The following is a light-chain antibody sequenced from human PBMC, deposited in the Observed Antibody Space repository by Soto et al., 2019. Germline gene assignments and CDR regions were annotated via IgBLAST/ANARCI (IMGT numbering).Light chain of an antibody. Sequence: SYELTQPPSVSVAPGQTARITCGGNSIGSKSVHWYQQRPGQAPVLVVYNDNARPSGIPERVSGSNSGNTATLTISRVEAGDEADYYCQVWDSIGVFGTGTKVTVL. V-gene: IGLV3-21*02. J-gene: IGLJ1*01. CDR1: SIGSKS. CDR3: QVWDSIGV. CDR2: NDN.